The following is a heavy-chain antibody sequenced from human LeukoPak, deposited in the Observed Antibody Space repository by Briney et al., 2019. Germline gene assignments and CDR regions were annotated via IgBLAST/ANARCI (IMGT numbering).Heavy chain of an antibody. J-gene: IGHJ4*02. V-gene: IGHV1-46*01. CDR1: GYTFTTYY. D-gene: IGHD2-15*01. Sequence: ASVKVSCKASGYTFTTYYMHWVRQAPGEGLEWMGIINPSGGSTSYAQKFQGRVTMTRDTSTSTVYMELSSLRSEDTAVYYCAVKGSCSGGSCCSVDYWGQGTLVTVSS. CDR2: INPSGGST. CDR3: AVKGSCSGGSCCSVDY.